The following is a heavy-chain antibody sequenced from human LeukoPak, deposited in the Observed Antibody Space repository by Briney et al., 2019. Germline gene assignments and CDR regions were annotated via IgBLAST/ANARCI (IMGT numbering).Heavy chain of an antibody. CDR1: GFIFSSYG. CDR3: ARGRDYYFDY. Sequence: GGSLRLSCAASGFIFSSYGMHWVRQAPGEGLEWVAVIWYDGSNKYYADSVKGRFTISRDNSKNTLYLQMNSLRAEDTAVYYCARGRDYYFDYWGQGTLVTVSS. V-gene: IGHV3-33*01. CDR2: IWYDGSNK. J-gene: IGHJ4*02.